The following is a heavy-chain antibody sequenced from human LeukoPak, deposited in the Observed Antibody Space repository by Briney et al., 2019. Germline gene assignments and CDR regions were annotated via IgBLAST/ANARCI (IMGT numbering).Heavy chain of an antibody. Sequence: PGGSLRLSCAASGFTFSSYMMNWVRQAPGKGLEWVSSINSGSTYTYYTESVKGRFTVSRDNAKNSLFLQMNSMRAEDTAIYYCARSLTTLTYEGYWGQGTLVTVSS. D-gene: IGHD1-1*01. CDR2: INSGSTYT. CDR3: ARSLTTLTYEGY. V-gene: IGHV3-21*01. J-gene: IGHJ4*02. CDR1: GFTFSSYM.